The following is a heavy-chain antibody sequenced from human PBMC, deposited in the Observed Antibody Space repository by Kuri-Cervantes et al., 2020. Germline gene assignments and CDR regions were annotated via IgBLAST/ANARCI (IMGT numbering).Heavy chain of an antibody. D-gene: IGHD1-14*01. V-gene: IGHV2-70*12. Sequence: SGPTLVKPTQTLTLTCTFSGFSLSTNEMRVSWIRRPPGKALEWLVRIDWNDDNDYSTSLKTRLTISKDTSKNQVVLTMTNMDPVDTGTSYCAYSTKGGDTTNAFDIWGQGTMVTVSS. CDR1: GFSLSTNEMR. CDR3: AYSTKGGDTTNAFDI. J-gene: IGHJ3*02. CDR2: IDWNDDN.